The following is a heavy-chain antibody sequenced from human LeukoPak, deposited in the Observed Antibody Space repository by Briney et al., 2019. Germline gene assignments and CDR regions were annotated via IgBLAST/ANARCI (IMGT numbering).Heavy chain of an antibody. CDR3: ARALITIFGVVTSFFDY. V-gene: IGHV1-18*01. Sequence: ASVKVSCKASGYTFTSYGISWVRQAPGQGLEWMGWISAYNGNTNYAQKLQGRVTMTTDTSTSTAYMELRSLRSDDTAVYYCARALITIFGVVTSFFDYWGQGTLVTVSS. CDR1: GYTFTSYG. D-gene: IGHD3-3*01. J-gene: IGHJ4*02. CDR2: ISAYNGNT.